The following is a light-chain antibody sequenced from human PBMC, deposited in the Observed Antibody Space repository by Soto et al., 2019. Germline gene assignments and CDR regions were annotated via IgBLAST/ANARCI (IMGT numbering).Light chain of an antibody. Sequence: EIVMTQSPATLSVSPGERATLSCRASQSVSNNLAWYQQKPGQAPRLLICDASTRATGIPARFSGSGSGTEFTLTISSLQSEDFALYYCQQYKNWPPFTFGPGTTVNIK. V-gene: IGKV3-15*01. CDR1: QSVSNN. CDR2: DAS. J-gene: IGKJ3*01. CDR3: QQYKNWPPFT.